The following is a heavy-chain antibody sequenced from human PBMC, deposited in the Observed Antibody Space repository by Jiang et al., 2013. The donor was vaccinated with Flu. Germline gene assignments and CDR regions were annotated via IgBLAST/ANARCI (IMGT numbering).Heavy chain of an antibody. D-gene: IGHD3-22*01. V-gene: IGHV1-18*04. Sequence: YGAEVKKPGAAVKVSCKASGYTFTSYGINWVRQAPGQGLEWLGRISANKGNTKYARRIQGRVTMTTETSTTTAYMELKSLRSDDTAIYYCVRDDSAYYYDLGDYSYGMDVWGQGTTGTVSS. CDR2: ISANKGNT. CDR1: GYTFTSYG. CDR3: VRDDSAYYYDLGDYSYGMDV. J-gene: IGHJ6*02.